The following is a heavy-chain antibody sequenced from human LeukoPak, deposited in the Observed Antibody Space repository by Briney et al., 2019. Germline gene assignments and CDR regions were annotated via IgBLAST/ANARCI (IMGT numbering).Heavy chain of an antibody. Sequence: ASVKVSCKASGYTFTSYDINWVRQATGQGLEWMGWMNPNSGNTGYAQKFQGRVTMTRNTSISTAYMELSSLRSEDTAVYYCARARRDLGAFDYWGQGTLVTVSS. J-gene: IGHJ4*02. CDR3: ARARRDLGAFDY. D-gene: IGHD2-21*02. CDR1: GYTFTSYD. CDR2: MNPNSGNT. V-gene: IGHV1-8*01.